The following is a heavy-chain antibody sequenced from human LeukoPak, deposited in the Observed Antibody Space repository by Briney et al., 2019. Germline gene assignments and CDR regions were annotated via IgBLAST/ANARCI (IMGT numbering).Heavy chain of an antibody. CDR2: INAGNGNT. CDR3: ARESFYCSRGSCSRFDP. CDR1: GYIITSYV. Sequence: GASVKVSCKASGYIITSYVMHWVRQAPGQSLEWMGWINAGNGNTKYSQKFQDRVTITRDTSASTAYMELSSLRSEDTALYYCARESFYCSRGSCSRFDPWGQGTLVTVSS. D-gene: IGHD2-15*01. J-gene: IGHJ5*02. V-gene: IGHV1-3*01.